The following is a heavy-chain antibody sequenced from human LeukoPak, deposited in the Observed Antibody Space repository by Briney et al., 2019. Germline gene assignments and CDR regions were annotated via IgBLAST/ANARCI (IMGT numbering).Heavy chain of an antibody. CDR2: IWYDGSNK. CDR3: ARDNYGEDY. J-gene: IGHJ4*02. Sequence: GRSLRLSCAASGFTFSSYGMHWVRQAPGKGLEWVAVIWYDGSNKYYADSVKGRFTISRDNAKNTLYLQMNSLRAEDTAVYYCARDNYGEDYWGQGTLVTVSS. V-gene: IGHV3-33*01. CDR1: GFTFSSYG. D-gene: IGHD4-17*01.